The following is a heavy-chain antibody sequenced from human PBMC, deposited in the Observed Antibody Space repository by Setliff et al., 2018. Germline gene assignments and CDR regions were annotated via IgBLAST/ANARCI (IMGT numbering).Heavy chain of an antibody. V-gene: IGHV3-23*03. CDR3: ARIDATIFAATGPFDP. D-gene: IGHD3-3*01. CDR2: IYSGDART. J-gene: IGHJ5*02. CDR1: GFTFSIYA. Sequence: PGGSLRLSCAASGFTFSIYAMTWVRQAPGKGLEWVSVIYSGDARTYYAASVKGLFTLSRDNSKNSLYLHMNSLRDEDTAIHYCARIDATIFAATGPFDPWGQGTLVTVSS.